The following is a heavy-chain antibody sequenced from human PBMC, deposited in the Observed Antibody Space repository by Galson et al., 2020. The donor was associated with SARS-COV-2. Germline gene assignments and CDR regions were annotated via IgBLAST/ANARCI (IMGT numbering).Heavy chain of an antibody. CDR3: ARDLEYYYGSGSYNYYYYGMDV. V-gene: IGHV1-69*13. D-gene: IGHD3-10*01. J-gene: IGHJ6*02. Sequence: SVKVSCKASGGTFSSYAISWVRQAPGQGLEWMGGIIPIFGTANYAQKFQGRVTITADESTSTAYMELSSLRSEDTAVYYCARDLEYYYGSGSYNYYYYGMDVWGQGTTVTVSS. CDR2: IIPIFGTA. CDR1: GGTFSSYA.